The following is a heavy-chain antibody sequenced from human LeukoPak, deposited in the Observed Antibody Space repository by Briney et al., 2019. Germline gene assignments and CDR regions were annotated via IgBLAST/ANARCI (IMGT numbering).Heavy chain of an antibody. CDR1: GYTFTGYY. V-gene: IGHV1-2*02. CDR2: INPNSGGT. Sequence: ASVKVSCKASGYTFTGYYMHWVRQAPGQGLEWMGWINPNSGGTNYAQKFQGGVTMTRDTSISTAYMELSRLRSDDAAVYYCARATKQSSSSWSTQGYWGQGTLVTVSS. J-gene: IGHJ4*02. CDR3: ARATKQSSSSWSTQGY. D-gene: IGHD6-13*01.